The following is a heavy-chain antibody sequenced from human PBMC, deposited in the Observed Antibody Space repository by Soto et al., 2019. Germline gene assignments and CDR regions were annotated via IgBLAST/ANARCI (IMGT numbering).Heavy chain of an antibody. Sequence: VASVKVSCKASGYTFTGYYMHWVRQAPGQGLEWMGWINPNSGGTNYAQKFQGWVTMTRDTSISTAYMELSRLRSDDTAVYYCARDDYFDAFDIWGQGTMVTVSS. CDR3: ARDDYFDAFDI. J-gene: IGHJ3*02. CDR1: GYTFTGYY. CDR2: INPNSGGT. D-gene: IGHD4-17*01. V-gene: IGHV1-2*04.